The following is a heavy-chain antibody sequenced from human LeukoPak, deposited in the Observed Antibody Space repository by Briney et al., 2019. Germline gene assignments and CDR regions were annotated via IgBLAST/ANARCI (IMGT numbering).Heavy chain of an antibody. V-gene: IGHV4-38-2*01. CDR2: IYYSGST. CDR3: ARVTHLRRVGFNREYYFDY. CDR1: GFTFSSYA. J-gene: IGHJ4*02. D-gene: IGHD1-14*01. Sequence: GSLRLSCAASGFTFSSYAMSWVRQAPGKGLEWIGSIYYSGSTYYNPSLKSRVTISVDTSKNQFSLKLSSVTAADTAVYYCARVTHLRRVGFNREYYFDYWGQGTLVTVSS.